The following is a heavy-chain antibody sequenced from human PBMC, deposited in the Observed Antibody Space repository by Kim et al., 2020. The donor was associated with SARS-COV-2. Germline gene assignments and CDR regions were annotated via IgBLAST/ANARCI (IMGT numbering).Heavy chain of an antibody. J-gene: IGHJ4*02. Sequence: IDHNGSANCNPSLKSRVTISADTSNNQFSLKMNSVTAADTAIYYCARYDFWSRGTLVTVSS. V-gene: IGHV4-34*01. CDR3: ARYDF. D-gene: IGHD3-3*01. CDR2: IDHNGSA.